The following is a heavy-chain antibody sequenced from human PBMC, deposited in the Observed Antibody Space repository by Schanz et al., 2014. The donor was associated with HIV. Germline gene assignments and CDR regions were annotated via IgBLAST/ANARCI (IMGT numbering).Heavy chain of an antibody. CDR1: GFSFLRYE. J-gene: IGHJ6*02. CDR3: TRVITRWFGEAHYAMDV. Sequence: EVQLLESGGGLVQPGGSLRISCVASGFSFLRYEMSWVRQAPGKGLEWLSTLSGSGDRTYYADSVKGRVTISRDKSKNTLYLQMNSLRIEDTAVYYCTRVITRWFGEAHYAMDVWGQGTTVIVSS. CDR2: LSGSGDRT. V-gene: IGHV3-23*01. D-gene: IGHD3-10*01.